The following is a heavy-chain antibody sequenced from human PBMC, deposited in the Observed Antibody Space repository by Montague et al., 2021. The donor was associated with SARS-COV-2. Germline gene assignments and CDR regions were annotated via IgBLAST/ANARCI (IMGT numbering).Heavy chain of an antibody. CDR3: ARDYGDYGSGYYYGMDV. J-gene: IGHJ6*02. D-gene: IGHD4-17*01. V-gene: IGHV4-59*01. CDR2: IYYSGST. CDR1: GGSISSYY. Sequence: SETLSLTCTVSGGSISSYYWSWIRQPPGKGLEWIGYIYYSGSTNYNPSLKSRVTISVDTSKNQFSLKLSSVTAADTAVYYCARDYGDYGSGYYYGMDVWGQGTTVTVS.